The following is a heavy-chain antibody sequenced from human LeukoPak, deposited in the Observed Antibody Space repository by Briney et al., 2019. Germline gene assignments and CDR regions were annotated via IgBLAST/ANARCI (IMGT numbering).Heavy chain of an antibody. J-gene: IGHJ6*02. CDR3: ARDGQYCGGDCPITTLWYYGMDV. D-gene: IGHD2-21*02. Sequence: PGGSLRLSCAASGFTFSSYSMTWVRQAPGKGLEWVSSISSSSSYIYYADSVKGRFTISRDNAKNSLYLQMNSLRAEDTAVYYCARDGQYCGGDCPITTLWYYGMDVWGQGTTVTVSS. V-gene: IGHV3-21*01. CDR2: ISSSSSYI. CDR1: GFTFSSYS.